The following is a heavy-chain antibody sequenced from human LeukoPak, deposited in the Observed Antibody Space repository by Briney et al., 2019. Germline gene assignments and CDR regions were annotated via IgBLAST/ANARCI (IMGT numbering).Heavy chain of an antibody. J-gene: IGHJ4*02. V-gene: IGHV3-33*01. CDR2: VWFDGRKE. D-gene: IGHD3-3*01. Sequence: PGGSLRLSCAASGFSFSTYGMHWVRQAPGKGLEWVAIVWFDGRKEYYADSVKDRFTISRDNSKNTLYLQMSSLRAEDTAVYYCARDRGDYYYLDYWGQGALVTVSS. CDR3: ARDRGDYYYLDY. CDR1: GFSFSTYG.